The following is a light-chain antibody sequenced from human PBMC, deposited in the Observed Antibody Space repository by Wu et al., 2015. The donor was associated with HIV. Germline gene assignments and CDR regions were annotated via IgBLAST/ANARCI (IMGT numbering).Light chain of an antibody. CDR1: QGIAGW. J-gene: IGKJ4*01. CDR2: GAS. Sequence: IQLTQSPSSLSASIGDRVTITCRASQGIAGWLAWYQQQPGKAPKLLVYGASTLQSGVPSRFGGSGFGTDFTLTITSLQPEDSATYYCQQANSFPLSFGGGTKVDIK. CDR3: QQANSFPLS. V-gene: IGKV1-12*01.